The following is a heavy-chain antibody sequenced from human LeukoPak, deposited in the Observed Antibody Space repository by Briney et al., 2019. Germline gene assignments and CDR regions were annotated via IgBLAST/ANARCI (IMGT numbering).Heavy chain of an antibody. J-gene: IGHJ6*02. V-gene: IGHV3-23*01. CDR3: ARDFRYYYGMDV. CDR2: ISGSGSTI. CDR1: GFTFSSYA. Sequence: PGGSLRLSCAASGFTFSSYAMSWVRQAPGKGLEWVSAISGSGSTIYYADSVKGRFTISRDNAKNSLYLQMNSLRAEDTAVYCCARDFRYYYGMDVWGQGTTVTVSS.